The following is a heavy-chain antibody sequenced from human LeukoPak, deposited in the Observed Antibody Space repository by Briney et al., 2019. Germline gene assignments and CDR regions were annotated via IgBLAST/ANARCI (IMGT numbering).Heavy chain of an antibody. CDR1: GYTFTDYY. V-gene: IGHV1-2*02. Sequence: GASVKVSCKSSGYTFTDYYMHWVRQAPGQGLEWMGWINPNNGGPTYAQNFQGRVTMTRDTSISTVYMELRRLRSDDSAIYYCTRDHCSFANCYEDYYHGMDGWGQGTTVTVSS. J-gene: IGHJ6*02. CDR3: TRDHCSFANCYEDYYHGMDG. CDR2: INPNNGGP. D-gene: IGHD2-2*01.